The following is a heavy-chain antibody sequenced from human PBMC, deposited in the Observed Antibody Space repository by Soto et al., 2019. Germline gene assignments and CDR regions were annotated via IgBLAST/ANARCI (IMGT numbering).Heavy chain of an antibody. Sequence: QLQLQESGPGLVKPSETLSLTCTVSGGSISSSSYYWGWIRQPPGKGLEWIGSIYYSGSTYYNPSLKSRVTISVDTSKNQFSLKLSSVTAADTAVYYCARPYSSSWYHFDYWGQGTLVTVSS. CDR3: ARPYSSSWYHFDY. CDR1: GGSISSSSYY. V-gene: IGHV4-39*01. CDR2: IYYSGST. J-gene: IGHJ4*02. D-gene: IGHD6-13*01.